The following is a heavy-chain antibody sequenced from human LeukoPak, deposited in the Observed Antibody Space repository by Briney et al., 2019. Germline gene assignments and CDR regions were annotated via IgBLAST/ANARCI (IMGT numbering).Heavy chain of an antibody. J-gene: IGHJ6*03. Sequence: QPGGSLRLSCAASGFTFSSYGMHWVRQAPGKGLEWVAVISYDGSNKYYADSVKGRFTISRDNSKNTLYLQMNSLRAEGTAVYYCAKAWSSGYYYGGYYYYYYMDVWGKGTTVTVSS. CDR2: ISYDGSNK. V-gene: IGHV3-30*18. CDR3: AKAWSSGYYYGGYYYYYYMDV. D-gene: IGHD3-22*01. CDR1: GFTFSSYG.